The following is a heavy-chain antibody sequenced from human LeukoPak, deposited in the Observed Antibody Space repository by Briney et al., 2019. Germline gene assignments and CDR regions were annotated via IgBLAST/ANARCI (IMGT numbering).Heavy chain of an antibody. J-gene: IGHJ4*02. D-gene: IGHD1-26*01. Sequence: GGSLRLSCAASGFTFNNNAMWWVRQAPGKGLEWVSTIDGTGGGTYYADSVKGRFTISRDNSKNTLHLQMNSLRAEDAAVYYCARQRSGSNWDCWGQGTLVTVSS. CDR3: ARQRSGSNWDC. CDR1: GFTFNNNA. CDR2: IDGTGGGT. V-gene: IGHV3-23*01.